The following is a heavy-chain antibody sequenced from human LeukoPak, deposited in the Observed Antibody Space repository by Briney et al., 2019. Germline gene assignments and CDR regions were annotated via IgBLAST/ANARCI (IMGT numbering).Heavy chain of an antibody. J-gene: IGHJ5*02. D-gene: IGHD2-15*01. CDR2: INPNSGGT. V-gene: IGHV1-2*02. Sequence: ASVKVSCKASGYTFTGYYMHWVRQAPGEGLEWMGWINPNSGGTNYAQKFQGRVTMTRDTSISTAYMELSRLRSDDTAVYYCARDRGYCSGGSCPGGWFDPWGQGTLVTVSS. CDR3: ARDRGYCSGGSCPGGWFDP. CDR1: GYTFTGYY.